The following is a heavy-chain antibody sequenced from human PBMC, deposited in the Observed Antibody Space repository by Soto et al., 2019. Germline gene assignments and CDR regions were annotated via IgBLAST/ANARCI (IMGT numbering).Heavy chain of an antibody. V-gene: IGHV1-18*01. CDR2: ISAYNGNT. CDR1: GYTFTSYG. CDR3: ARDLTSVYCSGGSCYEMNDY. Sequence: ASVKVSCNASGYTFTSYGISWVRQAPGQGLEWMGWISAYNGNTNYAQKLQGRVTMTTDTSTSTAYMELRSLRSDDTAVYYCARDLTSVYCSGGSCYEMNDYWGQGTLVTVSS. D-gene: IGHD2-15*01. J-gene: IGHJ4*02.